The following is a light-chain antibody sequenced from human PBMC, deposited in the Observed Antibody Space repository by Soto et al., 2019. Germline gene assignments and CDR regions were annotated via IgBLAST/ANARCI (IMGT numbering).Light chain of an antibody. J-gene: IGLJ2*01. CDR1: SSDVGGYNY. CDR2: EVS. V-gene: IGLV2-14*01. CDR3: SSYTTSSTPVV. Sequence: QSALTQPASVSGSPGQSITISCTGTSSDVGGYNYVSWYQQHPGKGPKLMIYEVSNRASGVSNRFSGSKSGNTASLTISGLQAEDEADYYCSSYTTSSTPVVFGGGTKLTVL.